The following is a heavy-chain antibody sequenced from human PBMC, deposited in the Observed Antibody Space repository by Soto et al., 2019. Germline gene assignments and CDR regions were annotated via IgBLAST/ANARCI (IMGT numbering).Heavy chain of an antibody. V-gene: IGHV1-2*04. J-gene: IGHJ4*02. CDR2: INPKSGDR. CDR3: ARGAEVGIELAAFDQ. Sequence: QVHLVQSGAEVKRAGASVTVSCKASGYTFSDYYIHWVRQAPGQELQWMGCINPKSGDRRYAQMFRGWVFMTRDTSISTAYMEVSGLKSDDTAVYSCARGAEVGIELAAFDQWGQGTLVTVSA. CDR1: GYTFSDYY. D-gene: IGHD2-8*02.